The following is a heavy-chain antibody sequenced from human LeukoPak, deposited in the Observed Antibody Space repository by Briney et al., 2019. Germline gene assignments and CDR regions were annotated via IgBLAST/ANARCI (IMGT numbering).Heavy chain of an antibody. CDR3: AKDASHYYDGNFDY. J-gene: IGHJ4*02. CDR1: GFTFSSYG. Sequence: EAGGSLRLSCAASGFTFSSYGMHWVRQAPGKGLEWVAVISYDGSNKYYADSVKGRFTISRDNSKNTLYLQMNSLRAEDTAVYYCAKDASHYYDGNFDYWGQGTLVAVSS. V-gene: IGHV3-30*18. CDR2: ISYDGSNK. D-gene: IGHD3-22*01.